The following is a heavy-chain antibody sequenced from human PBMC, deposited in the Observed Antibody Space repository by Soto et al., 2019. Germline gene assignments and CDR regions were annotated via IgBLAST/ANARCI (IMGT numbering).Heavy chain of an antibody. CDR2: ISSSGSTI. CDR1: GFTFSDYY. V-gene: IGHV3-11*01. CDR3: ARSLYYDFWSGYYPVHFYYGMDV. J-gene: IGHJ6*02. Sequence: GGSLRLSCAASGFTFSDYYMSWIRQAPGKGLEWVSYISSSGSTIYYADSVKGRFTISRDNAKNSLYLQMNSLIAEDTAVYYCARSLYYDFWSGYYPVHFYYGMDVWGPGTTVTVFS. D-gene: IGHD3-3*01.